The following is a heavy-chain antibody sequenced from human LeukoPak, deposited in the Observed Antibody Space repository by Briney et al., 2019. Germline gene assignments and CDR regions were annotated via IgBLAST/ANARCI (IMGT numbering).Heavy chain of an antibody. D-gene: IGHD2-2*01. CDR1: GGSFSGYY. J-gene: IGHJ5*02. CDR3: ARRVVPAARSSRWFDP. Sequence: SETLSLTCAVYGGSFSGYYWSWTRQPPGKGLEWIGEINHSGSTNYNPSLKSRVTISVDTSKNQSSLKLSSVTAADTAVYYCARRVVPAARSSRWFDPWGQGTLVTVSS. V-gene: IGHV4-34*01. CDR2: INHSGST.